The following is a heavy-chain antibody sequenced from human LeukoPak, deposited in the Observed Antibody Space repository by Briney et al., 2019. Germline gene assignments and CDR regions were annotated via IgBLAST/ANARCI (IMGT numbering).Heavy chain of an antibody. CDR1: GGSISSSSYY. CDR2: IYYSGST. J-gene: IGHJ4*02. V-gene: IGHV4-39*07. D-gene: IGHD3-3*01. Sequence: SETLSLPCTVSGGSISSSSYYWGWIRQPPGKGLEWIGSIYYSGSTYYNPSLKSRVTISVDTSKNQFSLKLSSVTAADTAVYYCARVRYDFWSGYHGNYFDYWGQGTLVTVSS. CDR3: ARVRYDFWSGYHGNYFDY.